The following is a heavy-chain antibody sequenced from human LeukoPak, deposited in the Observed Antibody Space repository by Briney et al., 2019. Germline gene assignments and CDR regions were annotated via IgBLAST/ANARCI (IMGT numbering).Heavy chain of an antibody. CDR1: GFTFSSYA. D-gene: IGHD3-3*01. V-gene: IGHV3-30-3*01. Sequence: GESLRLSCAASGFTFSSYAMHWVRQAPGKGLEWVAVISYDGSNKYYADSVKGRFTISRDNSKNTLYLQMNSLRAEDTAVYYCARGAWRQDHFDYWGQGTLVTVSS. J-gene: IGHJ4*02. CDR3: ARGAWRQDHFDY. CDR2: ISYDGSNK.